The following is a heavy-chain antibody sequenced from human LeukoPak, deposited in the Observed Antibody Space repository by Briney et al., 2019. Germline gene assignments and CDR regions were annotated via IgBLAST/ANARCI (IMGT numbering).Heavy chain of an antibody. CDR1: GHTFTNYW. D-gene: IGHD3-22*01. CDR2: IYPDDSDI. CDR3: ARYYYDRAVGPFDY. J-gene: IGHJ4*02. Sequence: GESLKISCKGSGHTFTNYWIGWVRQMPGKGREWMGIIYPDDSDIRYSPSFQGQVTISADKSITTAYLQWSSLKASDTAMYYCARYYYDRAVGPFDYWGQGSLVTVSS. V-gene: IGHV5-51*01.